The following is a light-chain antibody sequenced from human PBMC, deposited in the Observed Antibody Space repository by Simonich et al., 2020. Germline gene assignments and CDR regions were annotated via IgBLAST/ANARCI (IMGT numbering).Light chain of an antibody. V-gene: IGLV2-23*01. CDR2: EGS. Sequence: QSALTQPASVSGSPGQSITISCTGTSSDVGSYNLVSWYQQHPGKAPKLMIYEGSNRPSGVSNLFSGSKSGNTASLTISGLQAEDEADYYCCSYAGSSTSVVFGGGTKLTVL. J-gene: IGLJ2*01. CDR3: CSYAGSSTSVV. CDR1: SSDVGSYNL.